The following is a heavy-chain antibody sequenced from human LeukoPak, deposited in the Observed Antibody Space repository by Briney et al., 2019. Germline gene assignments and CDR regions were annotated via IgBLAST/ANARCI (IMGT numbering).Heavy chain of an antibody. J-gene: IGHJ4*02. CDR1: GYTFTGYY. V-gene: IGHV1-2*02. CDR3: ARAESSVEMATSFDY. Sequence: ASVKVSCKASGYTFTGYYMHWVRQAPGQGLEWMGWINPNSGGTNYAQKFQGRVTMTRDTSISTAYMELSRLRSDDTAVYYCARAESSVEMATSFDYWGQGTLATVSS. D-gene: IGHD5-24*01. CDR2: INPNSGGT.